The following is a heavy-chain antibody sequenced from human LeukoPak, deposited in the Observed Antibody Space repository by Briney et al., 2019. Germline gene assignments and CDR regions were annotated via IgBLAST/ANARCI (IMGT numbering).Heavy chain of an antibody. D-gene: IGHD2-15*01. CDR2: ISGSGSST. CDR3: ARLFSARGGFDY. J-gene: IGHJ4*02. Sequence: PGGSLRLSCAASGFTFSSYAMTWVRQAPGKGLEWVSSISGSGSSTYSADSVMGRFTISRDNSKNTLYLQMNSLRAEDTAVYYCARLFSARGGFDYWGQGTLVTVSS. V-gene: IGHV3-23*01. CDR1: GFTFSSYA.